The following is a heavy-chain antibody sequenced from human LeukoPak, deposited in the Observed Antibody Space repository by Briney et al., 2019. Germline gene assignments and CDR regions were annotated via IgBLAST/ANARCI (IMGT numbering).Heavy chain of an antibody. CDR1: GYIFTNFY. V-gene: IGHV1-2*02. J-gene: IGHJ4*02. CDR3: ARDYWSTPDF. D-gene: IGHD3-3*01. Sequence: ASVKVSCKASGYIFTNFYMHWVRQAPGQGLEWMGWINPDNADTNYAHRFQGRVTMTRDTSISTAYMDLSRLKSDDTAVYYCARDYWSTPDFWGQGTLVTVSS. CDR2: INPDNADT.